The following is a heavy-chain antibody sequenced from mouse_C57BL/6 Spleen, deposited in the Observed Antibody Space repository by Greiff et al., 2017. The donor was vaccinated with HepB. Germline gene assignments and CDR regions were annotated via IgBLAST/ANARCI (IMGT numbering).Heavy chain of an antibody. Sequence: EVKLQESGGDLVKPGGSLKLSCAASGFTFSSYGMSWVRQTPDKRLEWVATISSGGSYTYYPDSVKGRFTITRDNAKNTLYLQMSSLKSEDTAMYYCARPDGSSNYFDYWGQGTTLTVAS. CDR3: ARPDGSSNYFDY. D-gene: IGHD2-3*01. V-gene: IGHV5-6*01. CDR2: ISSGGSYT. J-gene: IGHJ2*01. CDR1: GFTFSSYG.